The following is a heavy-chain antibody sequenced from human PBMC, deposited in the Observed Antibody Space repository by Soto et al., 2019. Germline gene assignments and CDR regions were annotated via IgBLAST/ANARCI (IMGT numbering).Heavy chain of an antibody. D-gene: IGHD6-6*01. CDR2: IYYSGST. CDR1: GGSISSYY. Sequence: LSLTCTVSGGSISSYYWSWIRQPPGKGLEWIGYIYYSGSTNYNPSLKSRVTISVDTSKNQFSLKLSSVTAADTAVYYCARGLIFGEYSSATVHSGCDAFDILGQWNMVTFSS. J-gene: IGHJ3*02. V-gene: IGHV4-59*01. CDR3: ARGLIFGEYSSATVHSGCDAFDI.